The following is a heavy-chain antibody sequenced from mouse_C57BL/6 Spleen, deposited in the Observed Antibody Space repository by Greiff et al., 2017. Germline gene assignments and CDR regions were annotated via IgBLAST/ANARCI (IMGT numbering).Heavy chain of an antibody. CDR3: ALRGDYYGSSYDWYFDV. V-gene: IGHV1-81*01. D-gene: IGHD1-1*01. Sequence: VHLVESGAELARPGASVKLSCKASGYTFTSYGISWVKQRTGQGLEWIGEIYPRSGNTYYNEKFKGKATLTADKSSSTAYMELRSLTSEDSAVYFCALRGDYYGSSYDWYFDVWGTGTTVTVSS. J-gene: IGHJ1*03. CDR1: GYTFTSYG. CDR2: IYPRSGNT.